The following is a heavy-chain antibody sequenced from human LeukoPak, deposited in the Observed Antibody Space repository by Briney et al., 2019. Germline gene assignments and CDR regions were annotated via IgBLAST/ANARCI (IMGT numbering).Heavy chain of an antibody. CDR2: IDPNSGGT. CDR3: ARGWIQLWSDLDY. V-gene: IGHV1-2*02. D-gene: IGHD5-18*01. J-gene: IGHJ4*02. Sequence: GASVKVSCKASGYTFTGYYMHWVRQAPGQGLEWMGWIDPNSGGTNYAQKFQGRVTMTRDTSISTAYMELSRLRSDDTAVYYCARGWIQLWSDLDYWAREPWSPSPQ. CDR1: GYTFTGYY.